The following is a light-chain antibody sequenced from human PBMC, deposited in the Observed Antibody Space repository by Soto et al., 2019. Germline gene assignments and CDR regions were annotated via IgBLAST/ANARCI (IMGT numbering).Light chain of an antibody. CDR1: QSVSSSY. J-gene: IGKJ1*01. Sequence: EIVLTQSPGTLSLSPGEIATLSCRASQSVSSSYLARYQQNRGQAPRLLIYGASSRAPGIPDKFGGSGSGTDFTLTISRLEPEDFAVYYCQQYGSSRWTFGQGTKVEIK. CDR2: GAS. CDR3: QQYGSSRWT. V-gene: IGKV3-20*01.